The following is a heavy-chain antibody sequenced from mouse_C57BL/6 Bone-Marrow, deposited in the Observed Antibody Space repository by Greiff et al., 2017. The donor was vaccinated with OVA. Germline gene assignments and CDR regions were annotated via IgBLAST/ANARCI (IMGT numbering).Heavy chain of an antibody. J-gene: IGHJ3*01. CDR2: IYPGSGST. CDR3: ARGSAWFAY. V-gene: IGHV1-55*01. CDR1: GYTFTSYW. Sequence: QVQLQQPGAELVKPGASVKMSCKASGYTFTSYWITWVKQRPGQGLEWIGDIYPGSGSTNYNEKFKSKATLTLDTSSSTAYMQLSSLTSEDSAVYYCARGSAWFAYWGQGTLVTVSA.